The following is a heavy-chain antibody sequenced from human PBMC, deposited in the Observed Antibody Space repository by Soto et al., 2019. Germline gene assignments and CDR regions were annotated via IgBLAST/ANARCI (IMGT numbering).Heavy chain of an antibody. CDR1: GYSFASYW. CDR3: ARQDCSGGSCYASRHYYYGMDV. D-gene: IGHD2-15*01. CDR2: IYPGDSDT. J-gene: IGHJ6*02. V-gene: IGHV5-51*01. Sequence: GESLKISCQGSGYSFASYWIGWVRQMPGKDLEWMGIIYPGDSDTRYSPSFQGQVTISADKSLRTAYLQWSSLKASDTAMYYCARQDCSGGSCYASRHYYYGMDVWGQGTTVTVSS.